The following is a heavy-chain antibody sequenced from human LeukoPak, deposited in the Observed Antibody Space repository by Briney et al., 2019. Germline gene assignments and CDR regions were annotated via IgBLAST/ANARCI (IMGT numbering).Heavy chain of an antibody. CDR1: GFTFSSYA. V-gene: IGHV3-23*01. CDR3: AKGSYYDSSGSFYFDY. CDR2: ISGSGDNT. D-gene: IGHD3-22*01. Sequence: GGSLRLSCAASGFTFSSYAMSWVRQAPGKGLERVSGISGSGDNTYYADSVKGRFTISRDNSKNTLYVQVNSLGTEDTAAYYCAKGSYYDSSGSFYFDYWAREPWSPSPQ. J-gene: IGHJ4*02.